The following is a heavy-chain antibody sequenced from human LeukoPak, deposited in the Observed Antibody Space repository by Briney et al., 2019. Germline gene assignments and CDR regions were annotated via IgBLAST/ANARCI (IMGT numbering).Heavy chain of an antibody. CDR1: GYTFTSYA. CDR2: INAGNGNT. CDR3: ARVPGLRGWFDP. V-gene: IGHV1-3*01. Sequence: ASVKVSCKASGYTFTSYAMHWVRQAPGQRLEWMGWINAGNGNTKYSQKFQGRVTITRDTSASTAYMELSSLRSEDTAVYYCARVPGLRGWFDPWGQGTLVTVSS. D-gene: IGHD3-10*01. J-gene: IGHJ5*02.